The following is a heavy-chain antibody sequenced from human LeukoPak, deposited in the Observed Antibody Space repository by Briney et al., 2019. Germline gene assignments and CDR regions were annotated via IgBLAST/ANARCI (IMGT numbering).Heavy chain of an antibody. D-gene: IGHD3-10*01. Sequence: GGSLRLSCAASGFTFSDYNMRWIRQAPGKGLEWVSSISRSGSTKYYADSVKGRFTISRDNAKNSLFLQINSLRAEDTAVYYCAKGGAVSSKSIIMVRGTRRYYYNMDVWGKGTTVTISS. CDR3: AKGGAVSSKSIIMVRGTRRYYYNMDV. CDR2: ISRSGSTK. J-gene: IGHJ6*03. V-gene: IGHV3-11*01. CDR1: GFTFSDYN.